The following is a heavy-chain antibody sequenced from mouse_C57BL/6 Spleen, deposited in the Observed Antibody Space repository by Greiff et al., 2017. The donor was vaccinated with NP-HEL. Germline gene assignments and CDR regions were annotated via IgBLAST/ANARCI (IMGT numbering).Heavy chain of an antibody. CDR3: ARGGYYSNPSYFDY. V-gene: IGHV1-64*01. Sequence: VQLQQPGAELVKPGASVKLSCKASGYTFTSYWMHWVKQRPGQGLEWIGMIHPNSGSTNYNEKFKSKATLTVDKSSSTAYMQLSSLTSEDSAVYYCARGGYYSNPSYFDYWGQGTTLTVSS. J-gene: IGHJ2*01. D-gene: IGHD2-5*01. CDR2: IHPNSGST. CDR1: GYTFTSYW.